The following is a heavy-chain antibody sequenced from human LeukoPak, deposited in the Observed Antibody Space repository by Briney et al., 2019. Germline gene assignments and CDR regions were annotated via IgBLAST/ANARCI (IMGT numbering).Heavy chain of an antibody. J-gene: IGHJ4*02. V-gene: IGHV4-59*01. D-gene: IGHD1-26*01. CDR2: IYYRGTT. CDR1: GDSISGFY. CDR3: ARGGGSYLMDFDY. Sequence: SETLSLTCTVSGDSISGFYWNWIRQPPGKGLAWIGYIYYRGTTNYNPSLKSRVTISLDTSKNQFSLNLRSDDTAVYYCARGGGSYLMDFDYWGQGTLVTVSS.